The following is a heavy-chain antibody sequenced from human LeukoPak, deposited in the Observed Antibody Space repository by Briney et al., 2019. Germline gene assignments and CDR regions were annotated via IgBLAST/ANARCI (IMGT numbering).Heavy chain of an antibody. CDR1: EFTFVRYA. CDR3: VRDPSYGSSWYYYMDV. J-gene: IGHJ6*03. CDR2: ISSSSFKI. D-gene: IGHD6-13*01. V-gene: IGHV3-48*03. Sequence: GGSLRLSCAASEFTFVRYAMNWVRQAPGKGLGWVSYISSSSFKIGYADSVKGRFTISRDNSKNSLYLQMDSLRVEDTAVYYCVRDPSYGSSWYYYMDVWGKGTTVTVSS.